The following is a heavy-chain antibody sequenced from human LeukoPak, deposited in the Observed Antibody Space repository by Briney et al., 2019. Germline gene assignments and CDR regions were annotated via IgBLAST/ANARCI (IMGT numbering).Heavy chain of an antibody. Sequence: PSETLSLTCAVSGGSISSSNWWSWVRQPPGKGLEWIGEIYHSGSTNYNPSLKSRVTISVDTSKNQFSLKLSSVTAADTAVYYCASIAPGQQLVSGWGQGTLVTVSS. J-gene: IGHJ4*02. CDR2: IYHSGST. V-gene: IGHV4-4*02. CDR3: ASIAPGQQLVSG. D-gene: IGHD6-13*01. CDR1: GGSISSSNW.